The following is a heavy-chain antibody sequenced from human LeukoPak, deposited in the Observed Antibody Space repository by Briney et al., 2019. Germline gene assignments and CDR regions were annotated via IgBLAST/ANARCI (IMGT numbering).Heavy chain of an antibody. D-gene: IGHD2-2*01. CDR1: GFTFSSYE. CDR2: ISSSGSTI. V-gene: IGHV3-48*03. Sequence: GGSLRLSCAVSGFTFSSYEMNWVRQAPGKGLEWVSYISSSGSTIYYADSVKGRFTISRDNAKNSLYLQMNSLRAEDTAVYYCARIPRQLHLDPWGQGTLVTVSS. CDR3: ARIPRQLHLDP. J-gene: IGHJ5*02.